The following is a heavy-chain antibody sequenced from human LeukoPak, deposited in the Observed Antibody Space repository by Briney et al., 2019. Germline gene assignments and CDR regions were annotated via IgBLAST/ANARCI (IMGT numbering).Heavy chain of an antibody. D-gene: IGHD3/OR15-3a*01. CDR1: RYTSTFYS. CDR3: ALSGTWTRTFY. J-gene: IGHJ4*02. CDR2: INPNSGGT. V-gene: IGHV1-2*02. Sequence: ASVKVSFSAARYTSTFYSMARVRHAPGQGLEWMGWINPNSGGTNYAQKFQGRVTMTRDTSISTAYMELSRLRSDDTAVYYCALSGTWTRTFYSGQRTLVTVSS.